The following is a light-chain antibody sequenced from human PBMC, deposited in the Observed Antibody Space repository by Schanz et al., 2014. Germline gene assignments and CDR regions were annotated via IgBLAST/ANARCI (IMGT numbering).Light chain of an antibody. V-gene: IGLV2-14*03. CDR3: SSYTSSGTPVV. Sequence: QSALTQPRSVSGSPGQSVTISCIGTSSDVGGYEYVSWYQQHPGKAPKLMISDVSNRPSGVSNRFSGSKSGNTASLTISGLQAGDEAEYYCSSYTSSGTPVVFGGGTKLTVL. CDR1: SSDVGGYEY. J-gene: IGLJ2*01. CDR2: DVS.